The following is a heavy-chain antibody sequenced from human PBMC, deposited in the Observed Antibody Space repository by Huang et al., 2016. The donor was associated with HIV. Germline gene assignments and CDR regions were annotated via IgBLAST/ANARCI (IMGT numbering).Heavy chain of an antibody. V-gene: IGHV3-30*02. J-gene: IGHJ4*02. D-gene: IGHD2-21*02. Sequence: QEQLVESGGGVVQPGGSLRLSCATSGFSFSHYGMHWVRQAAGKVWEWVAFIRFEGGNKHYADSAKGRFTNSRDNSKKMLFLEMNSLRGDDTAFYYCATDLGGYSFDYWGQGALVSVSS. CDR2: IRFEGGNK. CDR1: GFSFSHYG. CDR3: ATDLGGYSFDY.